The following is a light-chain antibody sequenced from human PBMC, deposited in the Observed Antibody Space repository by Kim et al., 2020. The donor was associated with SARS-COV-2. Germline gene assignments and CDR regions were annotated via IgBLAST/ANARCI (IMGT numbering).Light chain of an antibody. V-gene: IGKV3-20*01. Sequence: SPGESATLSCRASQYVTNNFLAWYQQSPGQSPRLVIYGASAKAAGISDKFSGSGSGTDFTLTIARLEPEDSAVYYCQQYATSPPYTFGQGTKLEI. CDR1: QYVTNNF. CDR2: GAS. CDR3: QQYATSPPYT. J-gene: IGKJ2*01.